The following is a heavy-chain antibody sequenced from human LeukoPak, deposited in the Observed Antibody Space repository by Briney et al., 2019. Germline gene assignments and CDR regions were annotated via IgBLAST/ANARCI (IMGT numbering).Heavy chain of an antibody. D-gene: IGHD2-21*02. CDR1: GGTFSSYA. J-gene: IGHJ6*03. CDR2: IIPIFGTA. V-gene: IGHV1-69*05. CDR3: ARVILGDHSHYYYYMDV. Sequence: ASVKVSCKASGGTFSSYAISWVRQAPGQGLEWMGGIIPIFGTANYAQKFQGRVTITTDESTSTAYTELSSLRSEDTAVYYCARVILGDHSHYYYYMDVWGKGTTVTVSS.